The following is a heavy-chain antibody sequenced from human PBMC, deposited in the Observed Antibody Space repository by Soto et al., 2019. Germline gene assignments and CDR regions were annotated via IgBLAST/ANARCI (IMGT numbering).Heavy chain of an antibody. J-gene: IGHJ4*02. CDR3: ARWNYYGDYDGY. D-gene: IGHD4-17*01. V-gene: IGHV1-18*01. CDR1: GYTFTIYC. Sequence: ASVKGSCRASGYTFTIYCISCVRQAPGQGLEWIGLISVYNGNTNYAQKLQGRVTITTDKSTSTAYMELRSLRSDDTAVYYCARWNYYGDYDGYWGQGTLVTVSS. CDR2: ISVYNGNT.